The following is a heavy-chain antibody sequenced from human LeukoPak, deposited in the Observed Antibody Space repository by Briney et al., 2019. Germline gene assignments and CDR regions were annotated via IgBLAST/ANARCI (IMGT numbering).Heavy chain of an antibody. J-gene: IGHJ6*03. D-gene: IGHD3-3*01. CDR2: SRNKAERYKT. CDR3: ARESSIFWAVARSYMDV. V-gene: IGHV3-72*01. CDR1: GFTFSDHY. Sequence: GGSLRLSCTASGFTFSDHYIDWPPQAPGKGREWVGRSRNKAERYKTEYAASVKGIVSISRDYSKNSLYLQMNSLKTEDTAVYYCARESSIFWAVARSYMDVWGKGTTVTVSS.